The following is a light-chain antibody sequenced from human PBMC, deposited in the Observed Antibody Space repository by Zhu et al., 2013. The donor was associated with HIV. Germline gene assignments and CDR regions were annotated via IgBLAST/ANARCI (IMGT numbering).Light chain of an antibody. CDR1: QGIGLY. V-gene: IGKV1-27*01. CDR3: QKYNSAPWT. Sequence: DIEVTQSPSSLSAFVGDRVTITCRASQGIGLYLAWYQQKPGKAPKLLIYAASTLQSGVSSRFAGSGSGTDFTLTISGLQPDDVATYYCQKYNSAPWTFGQGTRVEI. J-gene: IGKJ1*01. CDR2: AAS.